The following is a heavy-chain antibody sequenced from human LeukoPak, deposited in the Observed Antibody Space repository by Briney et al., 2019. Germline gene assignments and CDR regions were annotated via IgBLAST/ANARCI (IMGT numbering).Heavy chain of an antibody. CDR3: ARDAHDSSGYYTPPYFDY. D-gene: IGHD3-22*01. J-gene: IGHJ4*02. V-gene: IGHV3-30*02. Sequence: GGSLRLSCAASGFTFSSYGMHWVRQAPGKGLEWVAFIRYDGSNKYYADSVKGRFTISRDNAKNSLYLQMNSLRAEDTAVYYCARDAHDSSGYYTPPYFDYWGQGTLVTVSS. CDR1: GFTFSSYG. CDR2: IRYDGSNK.